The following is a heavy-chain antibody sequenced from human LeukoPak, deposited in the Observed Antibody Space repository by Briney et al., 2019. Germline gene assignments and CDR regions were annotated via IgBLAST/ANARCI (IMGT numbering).Heavy chain of an antibody. J-gene: IGHJ4*02. CDR1: GFTFDDYT. D-gene: IGHD1-26*01. V-gene: IGHV3-43*01. CDR2: VSWDGIKT. CDR3: AEGARGSYLDPRGAFDY. Sequence: GGSLRLSCTASGFTFDDYTMHWVRQAPGKGLEWVSLVSWDGIKTYYADSVKGRVTISRDNSKNSLYLQMNSLRTEDNALYYCAEGARGSYLDPRGAFDYWGQGTLVTVSS.